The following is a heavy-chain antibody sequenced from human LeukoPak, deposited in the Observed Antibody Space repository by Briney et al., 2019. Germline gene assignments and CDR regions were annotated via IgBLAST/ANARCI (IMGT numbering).Heavy chain of an antibody. Sequence: SETLSLTCAVYGGSFSGYYWSWIRQPPGKGLEWIGEINHSGSTNYNPSLKSRVTISVDTSKNQFSLKLNSVTAADTAAYYCARGDRGIFSALGPWGQGTLVTVSS. CDR3: ARGDRGIFSALGP. V-gene: IGHV4-34*01. D-gene: IGHD3-16*01. CDR2: INHSGST. J-gene: IGHJ5*02. CDR1: GGSFSGYY.